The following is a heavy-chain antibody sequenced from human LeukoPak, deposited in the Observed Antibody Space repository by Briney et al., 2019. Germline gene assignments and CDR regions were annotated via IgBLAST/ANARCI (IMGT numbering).Heavy chain of an antibody. CDR3: ATQETVQSYYYDSSGSVDY. Sequence: SETLSLTCTVSGGSISSSSYYWGWIRQPPGKGLEWIGSIYYSGSTYYNPFLKSRVTISVDTSKNQFSLKLSSVTAADTAVYYCATQETVQSYYYDSSGSVDYWGQGTLVTVSS. CDR2: IYYSGST. V-gene: IGHV4-39*01. D-gene: IGHD3-22*01. J-gene: IGHJ4*02. CDR1: GGSISSSSYY.